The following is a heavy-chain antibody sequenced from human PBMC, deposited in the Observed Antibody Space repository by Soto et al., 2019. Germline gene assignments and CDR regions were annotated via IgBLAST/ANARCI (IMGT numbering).Heavy chain of an antibody. CDR1: GYSFASYW. D-gene: IGHD3-10*01. CDR3: ARPRSGSYRLDYYGMDV. Sequence: GESLKISCKGSGYSFASYWIAWVRQMPGKVLEWMGIIYPGDSDSRYSPSFQGQVTISADKSISTAYLQWNSLKASDTAIYYCARPRSGSYRLDYYGMDVWGQGTTVNVSS. V-gene: IGHV5-51*01. CDR2: IYPGDSDS. J-gene: IGHJ6*02.